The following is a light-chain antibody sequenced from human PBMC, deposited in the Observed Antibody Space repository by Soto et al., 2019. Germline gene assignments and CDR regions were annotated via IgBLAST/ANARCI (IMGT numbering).Light chain of an antibody. Sequence: EIVMTQSPATLSVSPGERATLSCRASQSVNSNLAWYRQKPGQAPRLLISDASTRATGVPARFSGSGSGTEFTFTISSRQSEDAGIYYCQQYNFWPPLTFGGGTKVEIK. J-gene: IGKJ4*01. CDR1: QSVNSN. CDR2: DAS. CDR3: QQYNFWPPLT. V-gene: IGKV3-15*01.